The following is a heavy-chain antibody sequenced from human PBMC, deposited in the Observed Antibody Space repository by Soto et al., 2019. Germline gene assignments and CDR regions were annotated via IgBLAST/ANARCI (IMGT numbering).Heavy chain of an antibody. CDR3: ASVKNWNDFDY. V-gene: IGHV4-59*01. D-gene: IGHD1-1*01. J-gene: IGHJ4*02. CDR2: IYYSGST. CDR1: GGSISSYY. Sequence: SETLSLTCTVSGGSISSYYWSWIRQPPGKGLEWIGYIYYSGSTNYTSSLKSRVTISVDTSKNQFALKLSSVTAADTAVYYCASVKNWNDFDYWGQGTLVTVSS.